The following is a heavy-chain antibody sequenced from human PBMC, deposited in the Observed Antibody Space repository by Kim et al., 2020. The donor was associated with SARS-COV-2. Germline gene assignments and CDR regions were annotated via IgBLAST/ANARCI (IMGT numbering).Heavy chain of an antibody. CDR3: AREARRRETDKESADALDI. CDR1: GFTFSRYS. Sequence: GGSLRLSCVASGFTFSRYSMNWVRQTPVKGLEWVAGISMSGRYTNHADSVKGRFTISRDNAKNSAYLQMEDTAVYYCAREARRRETDKESADALDIWGQGTVVTVSS. J-gene: IGHJ3*02. V-gene: IGHV3-21*01. CDR2: ISMSGRYT.